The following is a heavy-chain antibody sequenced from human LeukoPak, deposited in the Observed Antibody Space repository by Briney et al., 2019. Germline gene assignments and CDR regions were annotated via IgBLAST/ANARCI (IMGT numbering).Heavy chain of an antibody. CDR2: IYPSGST. J-gene: IGHJ4*02. Sequence: PSETLSLTCTVSGYSISSGYYWGCIRQAPGKGVEWIGSIYPSGSTYYNPSLKSRVTISVDTSKNQFSLKLSSVTAADTAVYYCAITVAGNDDYWGQGTLVTVSS. V-gene: IGHV4-38-2*02. D-gene: IGHD6-19*01. CDR1: GYSISSGYY. CDR3: AITVAGNDDY.